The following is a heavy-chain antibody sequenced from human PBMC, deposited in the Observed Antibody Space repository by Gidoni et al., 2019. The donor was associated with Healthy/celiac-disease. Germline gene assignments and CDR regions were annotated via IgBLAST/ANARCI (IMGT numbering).Heavy chain of an antibody. D-gene: IGHD3-9*01. CDR1: GFTFSSYG. CDR3: ASSAHYDILTGYYTAFDY. CDR2: IWYDGSNK. Sequence: QVQLVESGGGVVQPGRSLRLSCAASGFTFSSYGMHWVRQAPGKGLEWGAVIWYDGSNKYYADSVKGRFTISRDNSKNTLYLQMNSLRAEDTAVYYCASSAHYDILTGYYTAFDYWGQGTLVTVSS. V-gene: IGHV3-33*01. J-gene: IGHJ4*02.